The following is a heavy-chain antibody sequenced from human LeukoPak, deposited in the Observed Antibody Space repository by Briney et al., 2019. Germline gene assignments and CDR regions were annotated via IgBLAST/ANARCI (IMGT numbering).Heavy chain of an antibody. D-gene: IGHD3-3*01. J-gene: IGHJ4*02. V-gene: IGHV3-23*01. Sequence: SLRLSCAASGFTFSSYAMSWVRQAPGKGLEWVSAISGSGGSTYYADSVKGRFTISRDNSKNTLYLQMNSLRAEDTAVYYCARVPYYDFWIGYPPFDYWGQGTLVTVSS. CDR3: ARVPYYDFWIGYPPFDY. CDR1: GFTFSSYA. CDR2: ISGSGGST.